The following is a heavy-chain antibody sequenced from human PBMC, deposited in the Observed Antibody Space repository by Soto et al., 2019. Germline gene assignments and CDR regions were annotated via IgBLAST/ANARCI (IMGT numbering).Heavy chain of an antibody. CDR3: AKDLSYLGSGSSPVF. CDR2: ISSSSSYI. V-gene: IGHV3-21*04. D-gene: IGHD3-10*01. CDR1: GFTFSSYS. Sequence: GGSLRLSCAASGFTFSSYSMNWVRQAPGKGLEWVSSISSSSSYIYYADSVKGRFTITRDNSKNTLYLQMNSLRAEDTAVYYCAKDLSYLGSGSSPVFWGQGTLVTVSS. J-gene: IGHJ4*02.